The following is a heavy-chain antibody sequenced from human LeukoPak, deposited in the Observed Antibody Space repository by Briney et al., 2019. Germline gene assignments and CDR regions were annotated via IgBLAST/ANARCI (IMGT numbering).Heavy chain of an antibody. D-gene: IGHD6-13*01. CDR1: GFTFSSDA. J-gene: IGHJ4*02. Sequence: GGSLRLSCAASGFTFSSDAMHWVRQAPGKGVEWVAVISYDGSNKYYADSVKGRFTISRDNSKNTLYLQMNSLGAEDTGVYYCARDRGSSWYIDHWGQGTLLTVSS. V-gene: IGHV3-30-3*01. CDR2: ISYDGSNK. CDR3: ARDRGSSWYIDH.